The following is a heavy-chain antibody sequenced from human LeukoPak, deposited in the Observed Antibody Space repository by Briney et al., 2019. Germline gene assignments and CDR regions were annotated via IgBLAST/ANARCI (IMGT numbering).Heavy chain of an antibody. Sequence: GGSLRLSCAASGFTFSTYSMNWVRQAPGKGLEWVSSIGGRSTSIYYADSVKGRFTISSDHAKSSLYLQMNSLRAEDAAVYYCARELGGDYGEAFDIWGQGTMVTVSS. V-gene: IGHV3-21*01. J-gene: IGHJ3*02. D-gene: IGHD4-17*01. CDR1: GFTFSTYS. CDR2: IGGRSTSI. CDR3: ARELGGDYGEAFDI.